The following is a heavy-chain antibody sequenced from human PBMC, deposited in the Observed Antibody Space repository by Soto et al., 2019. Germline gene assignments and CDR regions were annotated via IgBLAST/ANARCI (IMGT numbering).Heavy chain of an antibody. J-gene: IGHJ4*02. V-gene: IGHV3-30*03. Sequence: GGSMRLSCAASGFTFNSYGMHWVRQAPGKGLEWVAVISYDGSNKYYADSVKGRFTISRDNSKNTLYLQMNSLRAEDTAVYYCAIYSSGWYLLDYWGQGTLVTVSS. D-gene: IGHD6-19*01. CDR3: AIYSSGWYLLDY. CDR2: ISYDGSNK. CDR1: GFTFNSYG.